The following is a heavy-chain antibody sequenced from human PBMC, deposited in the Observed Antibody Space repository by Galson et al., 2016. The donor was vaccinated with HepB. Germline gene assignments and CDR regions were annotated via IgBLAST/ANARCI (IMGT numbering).Heavy chain of an antibody. CDR1: GYTFNTYG. CDR3: ARDADWNLDY. V-gene: IGHV1-18*01. J-gene: IGHJ4*02. CDR2: ISTYSGNT. D-gene: IGHD1-1*01. Sequence: VSCKASGYTFNTYGISWVRQAPGQGLEWMGWISTYSGNTNYAQKLQGRVTMTTDTSTNTAYMELRSLRSDDTAVYYCARDADWNLDYWGQGTLVTVSS.